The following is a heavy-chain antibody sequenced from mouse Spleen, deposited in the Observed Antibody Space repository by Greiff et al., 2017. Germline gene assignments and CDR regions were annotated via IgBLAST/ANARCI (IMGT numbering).Heavy chain of an antibody. Sequence: EVKLVESGGGLVQPGGSLSLSCAASGFTFTDYYMSWVRQPPGKALEWLGFIRNKANGYTTEYSASVKGRFTISRDNSQSILYLQMNALRAEDSATYYCASSGSSSYFDYWGQGTTLTVSS. V-gene: IGHV7-3*01. CDR1: GFTFTDYY. J-gene: IGHJ2*01. CDR3: ASSGSSSYFDY. D-gene: IGHD1-1*01. CDR2: IRNKANGYTT.